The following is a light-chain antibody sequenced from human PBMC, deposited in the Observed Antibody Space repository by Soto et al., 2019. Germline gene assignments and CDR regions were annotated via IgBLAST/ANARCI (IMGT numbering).Light chain of an antibody. CDR3: QACDSDTVV. J-gene: IGLJ2*01. CDR1: NLRNKY. CDR2: QDT. Sequence: SYDLTQPPSLSVSPGQTASITCSGNNLRNKYVCWYQQKPGQSPILLIHQDTKRPSGLPERCSGSNSGNTATLTISGTQAMAEADYYCQACDSDTVVFGGGTKLTVL. V-gene: IGLV3-1*01.